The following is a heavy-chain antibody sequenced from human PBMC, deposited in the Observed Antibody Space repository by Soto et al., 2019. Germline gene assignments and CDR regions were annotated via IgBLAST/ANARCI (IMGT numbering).Heavy chain of an antibody. Sequence: ASVKVSCKASGYTFTSYGISWVRQAPGQGLEWMGWISAYNGNTNYAQKLQGRVTMTTDTSTSTAYMELRSLRSDDTAVYYCAYLYSSGWYDAPDDAFDIWGQGTMVT. CDR1: GYTFTSYG. D-gene: IGHD6-19*01. CDR2: ISAYNGNT. V-gene: IGHV1-18*01. J-gene: IGHJ3*02. CDR3: AYLYSSGWYDAPDDAFDI.